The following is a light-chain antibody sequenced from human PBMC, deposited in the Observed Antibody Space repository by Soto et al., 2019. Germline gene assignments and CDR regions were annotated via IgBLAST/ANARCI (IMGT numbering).Light chain of an antibody. J-gene: IGLJ2*01. V-gene: IGLV1-47*01. CDR2: RNN. CDR3: AAWDDSLSAVV. Sequence: QPVLTQPPSASGTPGQRVTISCSGSSSNIGSNYVYWYQQLPGTAPKLLIYRNNQRPSGVPDRFSGSKSGTSASLAISGLRSEDEADYYCAAWDDSLSAVVFGGGTKLT. CDR1: SSNIGSNY.